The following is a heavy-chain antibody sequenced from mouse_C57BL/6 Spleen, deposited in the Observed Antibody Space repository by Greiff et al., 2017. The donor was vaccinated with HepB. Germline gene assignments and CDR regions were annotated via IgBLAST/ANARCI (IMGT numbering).Heavy chain of an antibody. Sequence: VKLMESGPELVKPGASVKISCKASGYAFSSSWMNWVKQRPGKGLEWIGRIYPGDGDTNYNGKFKGKATLTADKSSSTAYMQLSSLTSEDSAVYFCARGGYDGYYDYWGQGTTLTVSS. CDR1: GYAFSSSW. J-gene: IGHJ2*01. D-gene: IGHD2-3*01. CDR3: ARGGYDGYYDY. V-gene: IGHV1-82*01. CDR2: IYPGDGDT.